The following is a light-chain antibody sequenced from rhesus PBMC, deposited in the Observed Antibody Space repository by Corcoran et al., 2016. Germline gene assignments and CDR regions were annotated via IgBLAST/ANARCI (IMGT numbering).Light chain of an antibody. J-gene: IGLJ2*01. CDR1: SSDIGGYNY. CDR3: CSYAGSYTFL. V-gene: IGLV2-32*01. CDR2: ELT. Sequence: QAALTQPRSVSGSPGQSVTISCTGTSSDIGGYNYVSWYQQHPGTAPKLMIYELTKRPSGVSDRFSGSKSDNTASLTISGLQAGDEADYSCCSYAGSYTFLFGGGTRLTVL.